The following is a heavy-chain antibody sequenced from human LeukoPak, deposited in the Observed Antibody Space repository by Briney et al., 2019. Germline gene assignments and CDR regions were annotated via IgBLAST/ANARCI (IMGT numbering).Heavy chain of an antibody. CDR2: ITGGGRTT. J-gene: IGHJ6*03. V-gene: IGHV3-23*01. CDR3: AKDRSNAYDYYYMDV. CDR1: GFKFSNYA. D-gene: IGHD2-21*01. Sequence: PRGSLRLSCAGSGFKFSNYAMSWVRQVPGKGLEWLSAITGGGRTTRYADSVKGRFTISRDNSKNTLYLQMNGLRVEDTAIYYCAKDRSNAYDYYYMDVWGKGTTITVSS.